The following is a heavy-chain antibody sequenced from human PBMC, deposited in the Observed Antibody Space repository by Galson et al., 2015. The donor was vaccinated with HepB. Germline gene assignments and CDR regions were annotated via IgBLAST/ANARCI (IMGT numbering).Heavy chain of an antibody. CDR1: GFTFSSYS. V-gene: IGHV3-21*01. J-gene: IGHJ5*02. CDR2: ISSSSSYI. CDR3: AGGRGGVVPAAIHHTRNWFDP. Sequence: SLRLSCAASGFTFSSYSMNWVRQAPGKGLEWVSSISSSSSYIYYADSVKGRFTISRDNAKNSLYLQMNSLRAEDTAVYYCAGGRGGVVPAAIHHTRNWFDPWGQGTLVTVSS. D-gene: IGHD2-2*02.